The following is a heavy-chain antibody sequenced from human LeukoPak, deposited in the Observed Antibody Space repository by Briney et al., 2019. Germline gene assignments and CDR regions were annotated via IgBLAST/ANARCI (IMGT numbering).Heavy chain of an antibody. CDR1: GFTFSSYG. D-gene: IGHD1-26*01. J-gene: IGHJ4*02. CDR3: AKGFGSYYSSGVYMAY. V-gene: IGHV3-30*02. Sequence: GGSLRLSCAASGFTFSSYGMHWVRQAPGKGLEWVAFIRYDGSNKYYADSVKGRFTISRDNSKKTLYLQMKSPRAEDTAVYYCAKGFGSYYSSGVYMAYWGQGTLVTVSS. CDR2: IRYDGSNK.